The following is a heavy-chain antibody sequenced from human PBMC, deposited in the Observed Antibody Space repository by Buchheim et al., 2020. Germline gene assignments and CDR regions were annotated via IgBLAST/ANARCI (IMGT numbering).Heavy chain of an antibody. CDR2: ISYDGSIK. D-gene: IGHD3-22*01. V-gene: IGHV3-30*04. J-gene: IGHJ3*02. Sequence: QVQLVESGGGVVQPGRSLRLSFAASGFTFSSYPVHWVRRAPGRGLDWVALISYDGSIKWYADSVKGRFTISRAISKNTLSRQMNSLRSEDTAVYYCAREGSSGPSGSTFDIWGQGT. CDR3: AREGSSGPSGSTFDI. CDR1: GFTFSSYP.